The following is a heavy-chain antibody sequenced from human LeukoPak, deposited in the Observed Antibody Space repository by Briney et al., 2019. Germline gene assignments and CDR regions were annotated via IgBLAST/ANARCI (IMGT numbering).Heavy chain of an antibody. Sequence: PGGSLRLSCAASGFTFSSYSMNWVRQAPGKGLEWVSYISSSSSTIYYADSVKGRFTISRDNAKNSLYLQMNSLRAEDTAVYYCARDAEIQLWLRRAGGYLDYWGQGTLVTVSS. CDR3: ARDAEIQLWLRRAGGYLDY. J-gene: IGHJ4*02. CDR1: GFTFSSYS. D-gene: IGHD5-18*01. V-gene: IGHV3-48*04. CDR2: ISSSSSTI.